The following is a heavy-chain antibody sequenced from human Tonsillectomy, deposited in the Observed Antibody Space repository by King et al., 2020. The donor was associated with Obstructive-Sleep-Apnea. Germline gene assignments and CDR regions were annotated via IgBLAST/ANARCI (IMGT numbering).Heavy chain of an antibody. CDR2: ISYVGSNK. J-gene: IGHJ4*02. CDR1: GFTFSSYG. CDR3: AKDRGSTYYYSDY. D-gene: IGHD2-2*01. Sequence: VQLVESGGGVVQPGRSLRLSCPASGFTFSSYGMHWVRQAPGKGLEGGAFISYVGSNKNYADSVKGRFIISRDNSKNTLYLQMNSLRAEDTALYYCAKDRGSTYYYSDYWGQGTLVTVSS. V-gene: IGHV3-30*18.